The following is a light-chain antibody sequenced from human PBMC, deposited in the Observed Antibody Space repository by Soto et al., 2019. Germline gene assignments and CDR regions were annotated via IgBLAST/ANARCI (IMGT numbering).Light chain of an antibody. Sequence: EIVMTQSPATLSVSPGERATLSCRASQRVSSNLAWYQQKPGQAPRLLIYGASTRATGIPARFSGSGSGTEFTLTISSLQSEDFAVDYCQQYNNWPYTFGQGTKLEIK. CDR1: QRVSSN. CDR2: GAS. CDR3: QQYNNWPYT. J-gene: IGKJ2*01. V-gene: IGKV3-15*01.